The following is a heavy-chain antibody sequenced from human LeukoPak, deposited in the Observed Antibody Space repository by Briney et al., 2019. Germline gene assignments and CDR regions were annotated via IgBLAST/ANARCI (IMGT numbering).Heavy chain of an antibody. J-gene: IGHJ6*02. CDR2: INPSGGST. D-gene: IGHD3-16*01. CDR1: GYTFTSYY. V-gene: IGHV1-46*01. Sequence: GASVKVSCKASGYTFTSYYMHWVRQAPGQGLEWMGIINPSGGSTSYAQKFQGRVTMTRDTSTSTVYMELSSLRSEDTAVYYCARDPLGPLRRTYGMDVWGQGTTVTVSS. CDR3: ARDPLGPLRRTYGMDV.